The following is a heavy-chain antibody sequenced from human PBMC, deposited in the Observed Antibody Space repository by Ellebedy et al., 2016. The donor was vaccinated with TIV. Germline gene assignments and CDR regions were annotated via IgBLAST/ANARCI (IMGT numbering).Heavy chain of an antibody. V-gene: IGHV5-51*01. J-gene: IGHJ3*02. CDR1: GYSFTSYW. Sequence: KVSCXGSGYSFTSYWIGWVRQMPGKGLEWMGIIYPGDSDTRYSPSFQGQVTISADKSISTAYLQWSGLKASDTAMYYCARLSGSYRAFDIWGQGTMVTVSS. D-gene: IGHD1-26*01. CDR2: IYPGDSDT. CDR3: ARLSGSYRAFDI.